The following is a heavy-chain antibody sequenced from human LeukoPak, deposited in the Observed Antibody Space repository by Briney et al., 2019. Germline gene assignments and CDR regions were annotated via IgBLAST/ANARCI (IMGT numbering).Heavy chain of an antibody. Sequence: SETLSLTCAVSGGSISSSNWWSWVRQPPGKGLEWIGDIYHSGHTNNNPSLKSRVTISVDKSKNHFSLKLSSVTAADTAMYYCVRGDSGYDSRDAFDIWGQGTMVTVSS. J-gene: IGHJ3*02. CDR3: VRGDSGYDSRDAFDI. CDR1: GGSISSSNW. D-gene: IGHD5-12*01. CDR2: IYHSGHT. V-gene: IGHV4-4*02.